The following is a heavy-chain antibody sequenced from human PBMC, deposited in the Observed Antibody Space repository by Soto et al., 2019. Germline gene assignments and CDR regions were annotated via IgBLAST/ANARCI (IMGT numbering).Heavy chain of an antibody. V-gene: IGHV3-23*01. J-gene: IGHJ6*02. CDR3: ARYIPGVRYYGMDV. D-gene: IGHD2-2*01. Sequence: EVQLLESGGGLVQPGGSLRLSCAASGFTFSSYAMKWVRQAPGKGLEWVSLIGESGTPTYYADSVKGRFTISRDNSGNTVVLEMYSLRGEDTAVYYCARYIPGVRYYGMDVWGQGTTVTVSS. CDR2: IGESGTPT. CDR1: GFTFSSYA.